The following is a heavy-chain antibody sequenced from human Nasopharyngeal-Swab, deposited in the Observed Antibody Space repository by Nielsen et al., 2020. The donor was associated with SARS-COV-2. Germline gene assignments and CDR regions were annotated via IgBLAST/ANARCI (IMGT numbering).Heavy chain of an antibody. V-gene: IGHV3-7*01. Sequence: GESLKISCAASGFTFSSYWMSWVRQAPGKGLEWVANIKQDGSEKYYVDSVKGRFTISRDNAKNSLYLQMNSLRAEDTAVYYCASVVGDIVLMVYAIPLGYFDYWGQGTLVTVSS. CDR3: ASVVGDIVLMVYAIPLGYFDY. D-gene: IGHD2-8*01. CDR1: GFTFSSYW. CDR2: IKQDGSEK. J-gene: IGHJ4*02.